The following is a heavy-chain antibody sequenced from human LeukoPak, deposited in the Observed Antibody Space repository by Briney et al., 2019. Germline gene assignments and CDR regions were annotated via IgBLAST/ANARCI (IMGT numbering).Heavy chain of an antibody. CDR3: ARLLAGYSSSWYVPSPYYYYYMDV. CDR1: GGSISSGSYY. Sequence: PSETLSLTCTVSGGSISSGSYYWSWIRQPAGKGLEWIGRSYTSGSTNYNPSLKSRVNISVDTSKNQFSLKLSSVTAADTAVYYCARLLAGYSSSWYVPSPYYYYYMDVWGKGTTVTISS. D-gene: IGHD6-13*01. CDR2: SYTSGST. J-gene: IGHJ6*03. V-gene: IGHV4-61*02.